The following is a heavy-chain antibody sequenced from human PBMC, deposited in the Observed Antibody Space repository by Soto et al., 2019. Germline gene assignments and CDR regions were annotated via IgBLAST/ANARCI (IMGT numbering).Heavy chain of an antibody. V-gene: IGHV4-34*01. CDR2: INHSGST. CDR3: ARDSLGIAVTGTRNNWFDP. Sequence: SETLSLTCAVYGGSFSGYYWTWIRQPPGTGLEWIGEINHSGSTNYNPSLKSRVTISVDMSKNQFSLKLSSVTAADTAVYYCARDSLGIAVTGTRNNWFDPWGQGTLVTVSS. D-gene: IGHD6-19*01. J-gene: IGHJ5*02. CDR1: GGSFSGYY.